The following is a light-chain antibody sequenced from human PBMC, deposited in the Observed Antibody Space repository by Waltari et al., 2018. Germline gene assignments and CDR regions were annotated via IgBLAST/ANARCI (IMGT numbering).Light chain of an antibody. Sequence: DIQMTQSPSTLSASVGDRVTITCRASQSISSWLAWYQQKPGIAPKVLIHKASSLASGVPSRFSGSGSGTEFTLTISSLQPDDFATYYCQQYSSYSALTFGGGTKVEIK. CDR3: QQYSSYSALT. J-gene: IGKJ4*01. CDR1: QSISSW. V-gene: IGKV1-5*03. CDR2: KAS.